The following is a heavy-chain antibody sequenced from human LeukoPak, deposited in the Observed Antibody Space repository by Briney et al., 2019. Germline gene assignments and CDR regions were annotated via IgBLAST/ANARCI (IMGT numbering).Heavy chain of an antibody. D-gene: IGHD1-7*01. CDR3: ARGVTFWNYGVPDYYYYMDV. V-gene: IGHV3-20*04. J-gene: IGHJ6*03. Sequence: GGSLRLSCAASGFTFDDYGMSWVRQAPGKGLEWVSGINWNGGSTGYADSVKGRFTISRDNAKNSLYLQMNSLRAEDTALYYCARGVTFWNYGVPDYYYYMDVWGKGTTVTVSS. CDR1: GFTFDDYG. CDR2: INWNGGST.